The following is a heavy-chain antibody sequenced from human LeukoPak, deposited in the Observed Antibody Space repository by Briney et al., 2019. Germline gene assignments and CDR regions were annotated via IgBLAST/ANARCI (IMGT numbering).Heavy chain of an antibody. V-gene: IGHV6-1*01. CDR2: TYYRSQWYT. J-gene: IGHJ4*02. Sequence: SQTLSLTCAISGDSVSGSGTWNWIRQSPSRGLEWLGRTYYRSQWYTDYAVSVTSRITINPDTSRNQFSLQVNSVTPEDTAVYYCARGNYDNSGYYGYHFDYWGQGTLVTVSS. CDR1: GDSVSGSGT. CDR3: ARGNYDNSGYYGYHFDY. D-gene: IGHD3-22*01.